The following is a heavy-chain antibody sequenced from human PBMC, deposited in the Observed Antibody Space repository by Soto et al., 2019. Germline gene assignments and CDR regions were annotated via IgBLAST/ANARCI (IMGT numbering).Heavy chain of an antibody. CDR1: GFTFSEYW. CDR2: MSPDGSQE. J-gene: IGHJ4*02. CDR3: ASFYN. V-gene: IGHV3-7*01. Sequence: EVQVLESGGGLVQAGGSLSLACVASGFTFSEYWMSWVRLTPGNGPEWLAHMSPDGSQESYVDSVKGRVTMSRDNAQNSLFLHMSSLRPEDTAIYYCASFYNWGPGTRVTVSS.